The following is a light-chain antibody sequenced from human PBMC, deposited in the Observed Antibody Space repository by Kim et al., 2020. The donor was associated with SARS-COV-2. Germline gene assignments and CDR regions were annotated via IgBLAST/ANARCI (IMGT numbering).Light chain of an antibody. CDR2: AAS. J-gene: IGKJ4*01. CDR3: QQSSNTLT. Sequence: DIQMTQSPSSLTASVGDRITITCRASQSVSGYLNWYQQKAGKAPELLIYAASTLQSGVPSRFSGSGSGTDYTLTINSLEPEDFATYYCQQSSNTLTFGGGTKLEI. CDR1: QSVSGY. V-gene: IGKV1-39*01.